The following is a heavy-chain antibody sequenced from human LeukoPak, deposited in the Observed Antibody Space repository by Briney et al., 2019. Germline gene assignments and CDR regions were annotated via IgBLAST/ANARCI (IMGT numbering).Heavy chain of an antibody. D-gene: IGHD3-10*01. CDR3: ARGTHQDYYGSASFLFDY. Sequence: GGSLRLSCAASGFTFSSYAIHWVRQAPGKGLEGVAVISHDGRKYYADSVKGRFTISRDNSKNTLYLQMNSLRAEDTAVYYCARGTHQDYYGSASFLFDYWGQGTLVTVSS. V-gene: IGHV3-30*04. CDR1: GFTFSSYA. J-gene: IGHJ4*02. CDR2: ISHDGRK.